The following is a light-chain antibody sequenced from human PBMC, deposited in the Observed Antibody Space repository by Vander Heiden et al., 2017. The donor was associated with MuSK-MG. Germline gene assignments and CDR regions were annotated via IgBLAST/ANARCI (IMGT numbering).Light chain of an antibody. Sequence: QALVPQERSLPLSPGGPVTLTCGSSTRAVTSGHYPYGFQQKPGQEPMQLSFDTNNKHSWTPARGSGSLRGGNAVLNLLGAQPEDEAEYYCLLSYSGTRVVFGGGTKLTVL. CDR3: LLSYSGTRVV. J-gene: IGLJ3*02. V-gene: IGLV7-46*02. CDR2: DTN. CDR1: TRAVTSGHY.